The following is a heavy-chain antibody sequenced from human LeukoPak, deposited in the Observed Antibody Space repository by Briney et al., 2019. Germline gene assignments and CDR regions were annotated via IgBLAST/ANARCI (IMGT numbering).Heavy chain of an antibody. CDR1: GFTFSSYW. D-gene: IGHD3-3*01. V-gene: IGHV3-7*01. CDR3: ARCITITPDYYYGMDV. J-gene: IGHJ6*02. CDR2: IKQDGSEK. Sequence: GGSLRLSCAAPGFTFSSYWMSWVRQAPGKGLEWVANIKQDGSEKYYVDSVKGRFTISRDNAKNSLYLQMNSLRAEDTAVYYCARCITITPDYYYGMDVWGQGTTVTVSS.